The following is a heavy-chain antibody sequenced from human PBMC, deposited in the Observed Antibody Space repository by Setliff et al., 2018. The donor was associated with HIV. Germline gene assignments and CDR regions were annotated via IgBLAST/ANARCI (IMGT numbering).Heavy chain of an antibody. J-gene: IGHJ6*03. CDR2: INPSGGGT. V-gene: IGHV1-46*01. Sequence: ASVKVSCKASGYTFTGYYMHWVRQAPGQGLECMGMINPSGGGTSYAQKFQGRVTMTRDTSTSTVYMELSSLRSEDTAVYYCARGGQYSGSYLPRDYYMDVWGKGTTVTVSS. CDR1: GYTFTGYY. CDR3: ARGGQYSGSYLPRDYYMDV. D-gene: IGHD1-26*01.